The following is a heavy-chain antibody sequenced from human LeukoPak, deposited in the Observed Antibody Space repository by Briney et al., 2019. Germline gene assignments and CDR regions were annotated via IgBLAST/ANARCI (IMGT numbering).Heavy chain of an antibody. D-gene: IGHD3-10*01. CDR3: ASGLWFGELGPLRGIDY. V-gene: IGHV4-61*02. CDR1: GGSISSGSYY. J-gene: IGHJ4*02. Sequence: PSETLSLTCTVSGGSISSGSYYWSWIRQPAGKGLEWIGRIYTSGSTNYNPSLKSRVTISVDTSKNQFSLKLSSVTAADTAVYYCASGLWFGELGPLRGIDYWGQGTLVTVSS. CDR2: IYTSGST.